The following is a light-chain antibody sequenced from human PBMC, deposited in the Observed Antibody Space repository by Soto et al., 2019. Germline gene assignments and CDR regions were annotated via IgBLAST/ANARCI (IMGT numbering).Light chain of an antibody. V-gene: IGLV1-47*01. CDR2: RND. Sequence: QSVLTQPPSASGTPGKRVTISCSGRFDTETNKVYWYQQLPGTAPKILYYRNDQRPSGVADRFSGSNSGTSASLAISWLRSEDEADYYCVAWDDRLSVVVFGGGTKLTVL. J-gene: IGLJ2*01. CDR3: VAWDDRLSVVV. CDR1: FDTETNK.